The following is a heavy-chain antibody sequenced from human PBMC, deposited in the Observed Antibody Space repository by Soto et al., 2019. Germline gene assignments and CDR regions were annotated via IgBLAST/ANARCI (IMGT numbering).Heavy chain of an antibody. CDR1: GFTFSSYW. CDR3: ARGARKRSNYYYYYYMDV. D-gene: IGHD6-6*01. J-gene: IGHJ6*03. V-gene: IGHV3-7*01. CDR2: IKQDGSEK. Sequence: GGSLRLSCAASGFTFSSYWMSWVRQAPGKGLEWVANIKQDGSEKYYVDSVKGRFTISRDNAKNSLYLQMNSLRAEDTAVYYCARGARKRSNYYYYYYMDVWGKGTTVTVSS.